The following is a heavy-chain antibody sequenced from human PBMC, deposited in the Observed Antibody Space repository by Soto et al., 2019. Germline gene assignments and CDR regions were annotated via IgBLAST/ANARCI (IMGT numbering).Heavy chain of an antibody. CDR2: IYYSGST. CDR1: GGSISSGDYY. V-gene: IGHV4-30-4*01. J-gene: IGHJ5*02. Sequence: PSGTPSLTCTVSGGSISSGDYYWSWIRQPPGKGLEWIGYIYYSGSTYYNPSLKSRVTISVDRSKNQFSLKLSSVTAADTAVYYCARQGARRWVDPWGQGTLVTGS. CDR3: ARQGARRWVDP. D-gene: IGHD1-26*01.